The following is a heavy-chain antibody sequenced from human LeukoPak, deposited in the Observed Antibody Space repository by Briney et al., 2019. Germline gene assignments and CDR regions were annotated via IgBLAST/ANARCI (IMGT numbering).Heavy chain of an antibody. V-gene: IGHV1-46*01. CDR3: ARGGGPQGLEPENYYMDV. Sequence: ASVKVSCKASGYTFTSYYMHWVRQAPGQGLEWMGIINPSGGSTSYAQKFQGRVTMTRDTSTSTVYMELSSLRSEDTAVYYCARGGGPQGLEPENYYMDVWGKGTTVTVSS. CDR1: GYTFTSYY. D-gene: IGHD6-19*01. J-gene: IGHJ6*03. CDR2: INPSGGST.